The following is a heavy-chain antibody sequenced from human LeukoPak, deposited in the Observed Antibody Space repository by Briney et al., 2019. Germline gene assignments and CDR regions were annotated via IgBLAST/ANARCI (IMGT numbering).Heavy chain of an antibody. Sequence: ETLSLTCAVSGASISGSGYYWGWIRQPPGKGLEWVSAISGSGGSTYYADSVKGRFTISRDNSKNTLYLQMNSLRAEDTAVYYCAKDLEGGYSGYDLGFDYWGQGTLVTVSS. D-gene: IGHD5-12*01. CDR3: AKDLEGGYSGYDLGFDY. V-gene: IGHV3-23*01. CDR1: GASISGSGYY. CDR2: ISGSGGST. J-gene: IGHJ4*02.